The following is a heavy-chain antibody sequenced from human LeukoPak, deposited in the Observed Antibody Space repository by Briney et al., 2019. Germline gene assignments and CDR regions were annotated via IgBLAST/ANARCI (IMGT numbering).Heavy chain of an antibody. CDR1: GGSISSYY. J-gene: IGHJ4*02. CDR2: IYYSGST. V-gene: IGHV4-59*01. CDR3: ARGEVYFDY. Sequence: SETLSLTCTVSGGSISSYYWSWIRQPPGKGLEWIGYIYYSGSTNYNPSLKSRVTISVDTSKNQFSLKLSSVTAADTAVYYCARGEVYFDYWGQGTLVTVSS.